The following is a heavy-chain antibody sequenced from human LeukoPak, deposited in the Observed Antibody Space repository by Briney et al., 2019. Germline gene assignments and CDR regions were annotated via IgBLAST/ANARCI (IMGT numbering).Heavy chain of an antibody. CDR3: ARGSGYSSGLADY. V-gene: IGHV1-8*01. CDR1: GYTFTSYD. CDR2: MNPNSGNT. J-gene: IGHJ4*02. D-gene: IGHD6-19*01. Sequence: ASVKVSCKASGYTFTSYDINWVRQATGQGLEWMGWMNPNSGNTGYAQKFHGRVTITRNSSISTAYMELSSLRPEATAVYYCARGSGYSSGLADYWGQGTLVTVSS.